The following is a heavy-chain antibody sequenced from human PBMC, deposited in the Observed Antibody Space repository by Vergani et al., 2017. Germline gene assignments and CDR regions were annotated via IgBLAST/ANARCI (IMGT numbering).Heavy chain of an antibody. CDR2: ISWHGDRT. D-gene: IGHD2-21*01. V-gene: IGHV3-23*01. CDR1: GFTFSNSA. CDR3: AKARDPNCKGGNCYSYYYGLDL. Sequence: EVHLLDSGGLQVEAGGSLRLSCVASGFTFSNSAMSWVRQTSGKGLEWVSAISWHGDRTYYAASVKGRFTISRDNSKNTVYLQTNSLKAEDRATYDCAKARDPNCKGGNCYSYYYGLDLWGQGTTVTVSS. J-gene: IGHJ6*02.